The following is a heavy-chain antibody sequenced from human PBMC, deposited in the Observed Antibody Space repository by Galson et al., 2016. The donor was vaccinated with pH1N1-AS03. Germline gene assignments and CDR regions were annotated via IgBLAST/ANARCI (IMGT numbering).Heavy chain of an antibody. V-gene: IGHV1-69*13. CDR2: IMPIFGTT. CDR1: GGPFRSYA. CDR3: LHSYTGR. Sequence: SGKVSCKASGGPFRSYAIRWVRQAPGQGLEWTGGIMPIFGTTNYAQKFQGRVTVTADESTTTAYMELSSLRSEDTAVYYCLHSYTGRWGQGTLVTVSS. D-gene: IGHD3-16*02. J-gene: IGHJ4*02.